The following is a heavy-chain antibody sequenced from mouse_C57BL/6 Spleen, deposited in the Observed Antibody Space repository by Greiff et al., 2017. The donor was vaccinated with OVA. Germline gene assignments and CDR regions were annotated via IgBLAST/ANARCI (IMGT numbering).Heavy chain of an antibody. V-gene: IGHV1-52*01. Sequence: QVQLQQPGAELVRPGSSVKLSCKASGYTFTSSWMHWVKQRPIQGLEWIGNIDPSDSETHYNQKFKDKATLTVDKSSSTAYMQLSSLTSEDSAVYYCARVGGTMVRYWYFDVWGTGTTVTVSS. CDR2: IDPSDSET. J-gene: IGHJ1*03. D-gene: IGHD1-1*02. CDR3: ARVGGTMVRYWYFDV. CDR1: GYTFTSSW.